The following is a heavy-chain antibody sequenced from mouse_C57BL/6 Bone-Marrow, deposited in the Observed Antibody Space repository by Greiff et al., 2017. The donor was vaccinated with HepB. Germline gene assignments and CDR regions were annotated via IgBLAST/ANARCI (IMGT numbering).Heavy chain of an antibody. CDR1: GFTFSDYG. CDR3: ARKDGYYDYYAWFAY. Sequence: EVKLVESGGGLVKPGGSLKLSCAASGFTFSDYGMHWVRQAPEKGLEWVAYISSGSSTIYYADKVKGRFTISRDNAKNTLFLQMTSLRSEDTAMYYCARKDGYYDYYAWFAYWGQGTLVTVSA. V-gene: IGHV5-17*01. CDR2: ISSGSSTI. D-gene: IGHD2-4*01. J-gene: IGHJ3*01.